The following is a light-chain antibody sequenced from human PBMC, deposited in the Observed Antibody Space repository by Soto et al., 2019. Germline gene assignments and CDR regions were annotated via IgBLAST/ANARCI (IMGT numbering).Light chain of an antibody. CDR2: DAS. V-gene: IGKV3-11*01. CDR3: QQRSNWPPT. Sequence: EMVLTQSPATLSLSPGERATLSCRASQSVSSYLAWYQQKPGQAPRLLIHDASNRATGIPARFSGSGSGTDFTLTISSLEPEDFALYYCQQRSNWPPTFGQGTKVEIK. J-gene: IGKJ1*01. CDR1: QSVSSY.